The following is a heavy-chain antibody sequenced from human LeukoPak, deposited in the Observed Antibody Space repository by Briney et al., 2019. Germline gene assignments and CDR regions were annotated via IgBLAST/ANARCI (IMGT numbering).Heavy chain of an antibody. CDR1: GFTFSSYW. V-gene: IGHV3-7*05. J-gene: IGHJ6*02. Sequence: PGGSLRLSCAAAGFTFSSYWMSWVRQAPGKGLEWVANIKQDGSEKYYVDSVKGRFTISRDNAKNSLYLQMNSLRAEDTAVYYCARDPAVAGTYYYYYGMDVWGQGTTVTVSS. D-gene: IGHD6-19*01. CDR3: ARDPAVAGTYYYYYGMDV. CDR2: IKQDGSEK.